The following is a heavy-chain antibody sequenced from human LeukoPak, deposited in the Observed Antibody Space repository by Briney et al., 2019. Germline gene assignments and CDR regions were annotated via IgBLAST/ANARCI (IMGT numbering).Heavy chain of an antibody. CDR1: GGSFSGYY. D-gene: IGHD3-9*01. J-gene: IGHJ4*02. CDR3: ARVPERLRYFDWLPYFDY. CDR2: IYYSGST. Sequence: PSETLSLTCAVYGGSFSGYYWSWIRQPPGKGLEWIGYIYYSGSTNYNPSLKSRVTISVDTSKNQFSLKLSSVTAADTAVYYCARVPERLRYFDWLPYFDYWGQGTLVTVSS. V-gene: IGHV4-59*01.